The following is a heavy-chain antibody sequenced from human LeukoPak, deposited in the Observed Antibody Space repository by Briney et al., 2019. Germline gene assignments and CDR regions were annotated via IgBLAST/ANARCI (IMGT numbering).Heavy chain of an antibody. CDR2: IYYSGST. D-gene: IGHD6-13*01. CDR3: AREVAYSSTDVDAFDI. Sequence: SETLSLTCTVSGGSISGYYWSWIRQSPGKGLEWIGYIYYSGSTNYNPSLKSRVTISVDTSKNQFSLNLGSVAAADTAVYYCAREVAYSSTDVDAFDIWGQGTMVTVSS. V-gene: IGHV4-59*01. CDR1: GGSISGYY. J-gene: IGHJ3*02.